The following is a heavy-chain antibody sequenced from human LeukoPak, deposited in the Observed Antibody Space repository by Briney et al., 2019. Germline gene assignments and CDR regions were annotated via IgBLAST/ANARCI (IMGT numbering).Heavy chain of an antibody. J-gene: IGHJ5*02. CDR2: ISGSGGIT. Sequence: GSLRLSCAASGFTFSAYAIRRVRPAPGEGLEWVSAISGSGGITYYADSVKGRFTISRGNSKNTLYLQMNSLRAEDTAVYYCAKHDPRRVVITNWFDPWGQGTLVTVSS. CDR3: AKHDPRRVVITNWFDP. CDR1: GFTFSAYA. V-gene: IGHV3-23*01. D-gene: IGHD3-22*01.